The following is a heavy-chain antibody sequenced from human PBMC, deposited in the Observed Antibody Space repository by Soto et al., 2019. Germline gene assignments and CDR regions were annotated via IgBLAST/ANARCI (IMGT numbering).Heavy chain of an antibody. Sequence: GESLKISCKGSGYSFTSYWIGWVRQMPGKGLEWMGIIYPGDSDTRYSPSFQGQVTISADKSISTAYLQWSSLKASDTAMYYCARGGYSSSSYYYYGMDVWGQGTTVTVSS. J-gene: IGHJ6*02. D-gene: IGHD6-13*01. CDR2: IYPGDSDT. CDR1: GYSFTSYW. CDR3: ARGGYSSSSYYYYGMDV. V-gene: IGHV5-51*01.